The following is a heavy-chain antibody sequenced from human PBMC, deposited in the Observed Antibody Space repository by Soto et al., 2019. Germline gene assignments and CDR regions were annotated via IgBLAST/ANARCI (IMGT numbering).Heavy chain of an antibody. CDR2: IFYNGNT. D-gene: IGHD1-20*01. CDR1: GGSISNGDYY. J-gene: IGHJ6*02. CDR3: ARDPVTGKQYYGVDV. V-gene: IGHV4-30-4*01. Sequence: TLSLTCTVSGGSISNGDYYWSWIRQPPGKGLEWIGYIFYNGNTYYNPSLKSRLTISVDTSKNQFSLTLSSVTAADTAVYYCARDPVTGKQYYGVDVWGQGTTVTVSS.